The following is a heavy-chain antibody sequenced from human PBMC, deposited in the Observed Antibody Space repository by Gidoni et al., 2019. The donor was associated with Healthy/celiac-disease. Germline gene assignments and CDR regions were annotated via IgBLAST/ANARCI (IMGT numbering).Heavy chain of an antibody. CDR3: ARDHGLEEIGWFDP. Sequence: QAQLVQSGAEVKNPGASAKASCKASGSTFPRYGISWVRQAPGQGLEWMGRISPYDGNTNCAQKLQGRVTMTTNTSTSTACMELRSLRADDTAVYYCARDHGLEEIGWFDPWGQGTLVTVSS. V-gene: IGHV1-18*01. CDR1: GSTFPRYG. J-gene: IGHJ5*02. CDR2: ISPYDGNT. D-gene: IGHD4-17*01.